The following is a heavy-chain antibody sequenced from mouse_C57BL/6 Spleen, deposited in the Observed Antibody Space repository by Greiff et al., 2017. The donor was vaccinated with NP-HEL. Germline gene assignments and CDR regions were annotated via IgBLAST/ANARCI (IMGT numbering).Heavy chain of an antibody. J-gene: IGHJ2*01. D-gene: IGHD2-3*01. CDR1: GYAFSSSW. CDR3: ARGGYEDFDY. CDR2: IYPGDGDT. Sequence: QVQLQQSGPELVKPGASVKISCKASGYAFSSSWMNWVKQRPGKGLEWIGRIYPGDGDTNYNGKFKGRATLTADKSSSTAYMQSSSLTSEDSAVYFCARGGYEDFDYWGQGTTLTVSS. V-gene: IGHV1-82*01.